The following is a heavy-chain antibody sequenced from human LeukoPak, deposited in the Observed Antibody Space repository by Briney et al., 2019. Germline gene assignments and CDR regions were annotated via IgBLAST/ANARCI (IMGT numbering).Heavy chain of an antibody. V-gene: IGHV1-24*01. CDR1: GYTLTELS. CDR2: FDPEDGET. D-gene: IGHD2-21*02. CDR3: ATSRCADCYSGGRYFDY. J-gene: IGHJ4*02. Sequence: ASVKVSCKVSGYTLTELSMHWVRQAPGKGLEWMGGFDPEDGETIYAQKFQGRVTMTEDTSTDTAYMELSSLRSEDTAVYYCATSRCADCYSGGRYFDYWGQGTLVTVSS.